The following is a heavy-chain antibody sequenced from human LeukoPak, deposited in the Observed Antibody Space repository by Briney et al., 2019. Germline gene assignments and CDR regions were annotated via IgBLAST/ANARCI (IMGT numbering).Heavy chain of an antibody. D-gene: IGHD1-26*01. CDR1: GGSFSGYY. V-gene: IGHV4-34*01. CDR3: ARGRGGSYRDRRYYFDY. J-gene: IGHJ4*02. CDR2: INHSGST. Sequence: SETLSLTCAVYGGSFSGYYWSWIRQPPGKGLEWIGEINHSGSTSYNPSLKSRVTISVDTSKNQFSLKLSSVTAADTAVYYCARGRGGSYRDRRYYFDYWGQGTLVTVSS.